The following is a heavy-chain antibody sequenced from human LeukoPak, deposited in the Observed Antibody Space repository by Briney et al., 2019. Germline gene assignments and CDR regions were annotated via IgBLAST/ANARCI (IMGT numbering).Heavy chain of an antibody. J-gene: IGHJ4*02. CDR3: ARRDSNSAFDY. V-gene: IGHV5-51*01. CDR1: GYSFTTYW. CDR2: IYSGDSDT. Sequence: GESLKISCKGSGYSFTTYWIGWVRQMPGKGLEWMEIIYSGDSDTKYSPSFQGRVTISADKSISTAYLQWSSLKASDTAIYYCARRDSNSAFDYWGQGTLVTVSS. D-gene: IGHD3-22*01.